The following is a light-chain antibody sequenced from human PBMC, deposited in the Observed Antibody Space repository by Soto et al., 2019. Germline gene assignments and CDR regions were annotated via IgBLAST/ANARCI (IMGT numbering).Light chain of an antibody. CDR1: QTISSW. J-gene: IGKJ5*01. CDR2: KAS. V-gene: IGKV1-5*03. CDR3: QQYNSFSIT. Sequence: DIPMTQSPSTLSASVGDRVTITCRASQTISSWLAWYQQKPGKAPKLLIYKASSLESGVPSRFSGSGSGTEFTLTINTLQPDDFATYYCQQYNSFSITFGQGTRLEIK.